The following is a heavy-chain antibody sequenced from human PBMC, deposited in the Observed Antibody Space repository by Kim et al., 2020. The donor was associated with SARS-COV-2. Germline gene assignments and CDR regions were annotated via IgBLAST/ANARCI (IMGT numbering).Heavy chain of an antibody. J-gene: IGHJ4*02. CDR2: INQDGSQK. Sequence: GGSLRLSCAASGFTVSSYWMSWVRQAPGKGLEWVANINQDGSQKYYVDSVKGRFTISKDNAKNSLYLQMNSLRVEDMAMYYCAKNERWGQGTVVTVSS. D-gene: IGHD1-1*01. CDR1: GFTVSSYW. V-gene: IGHV3-7*01. CDR3: AKNER.